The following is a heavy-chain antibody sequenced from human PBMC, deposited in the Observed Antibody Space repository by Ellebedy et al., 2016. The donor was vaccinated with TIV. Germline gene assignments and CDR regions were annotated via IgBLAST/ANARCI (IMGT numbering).Heavy chain of an antibody. CDR2: INAGNGNT. J-gene: IGHJ4*02. Sequence: ASVKVSCKASGYTFTSYSMHWVRQAPGQRLEWMGWINAGNGNTKYSQKFQDRVTMTTDTFTSTAYMELRSLTSDDTAVYYCARADGSDNYFESWGQGTRVTVSS. CDR3: ARADGSDNYFES. CDR1: GYTFTSYS. D-gene: IGHD3-10*01. V-gene: IGHV1-3*01.